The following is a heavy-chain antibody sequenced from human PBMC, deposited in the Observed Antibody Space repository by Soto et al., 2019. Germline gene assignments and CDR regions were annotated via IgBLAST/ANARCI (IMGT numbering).Heavy chain of an antibody. CDR2: ISGSGGST. D-gene: IGHD2-15*01. V-gene: IGHV3-23*01. J-gene: IGHJ4*02. Sequence: PGGSRRLSCAASGCTFSSYAMSWVRQDPGKGLEWVSAISGSGGSTYYADSVKGRFTISRDNSKNTLYLQMNSLRAEDTAVYYCAKDKIYGGNSYFEYFDYWGQGTLVTVSS. CDR3: AKDKIYGGNSYFEYFDY. CDR1: GCTFSSYA.